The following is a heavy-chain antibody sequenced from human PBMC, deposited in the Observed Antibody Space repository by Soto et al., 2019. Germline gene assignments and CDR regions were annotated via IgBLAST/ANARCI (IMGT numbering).Heavy chain of an antibody. D-gene: IGHD3-10*01. J-gene: IGHJ6*02. Sequence: EVQLLESGGGLVQPGGSLRLSCETSGFSFNTYAMTWVRQAPGMGLEWVAVINYSGRTTFHAQSVKGRFTISRDNSRNTVLLQMDSLRAEDTAVYYCVKQRGSGKTYDYNRDVWGLGTTVIVSS. CDR3: VKQRGSGKTYDYNRDV. V-gene: IGHV3-23*01. CDR2: INYSGRTT. CDR1: GFSFNTYA.